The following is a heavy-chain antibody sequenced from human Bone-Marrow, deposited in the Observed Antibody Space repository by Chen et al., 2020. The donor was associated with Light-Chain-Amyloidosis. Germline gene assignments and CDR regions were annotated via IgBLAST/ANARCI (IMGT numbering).Heavy chain of an antibody. CDR2: IKSNDDGSTA. J-gene: IGHJ3*01. Sequence: EVLLVESGGGLVKSGGSLRLSCAASGFRFTGAWMNCVRQAPGQGLAWVGRIKSNDDGSTAGYDSPVTGRFTMTRVVSSNTVYLQMICLTTEFTGVYFCTTDWGTGTPYMYVFDLWGQGIMVT. CDR3: TTDWGTGTPYMYVFDL. D-gene: IGHD3-16*01. CDR1: GFRFTGAW. V-gene: IGHV3-15*01.